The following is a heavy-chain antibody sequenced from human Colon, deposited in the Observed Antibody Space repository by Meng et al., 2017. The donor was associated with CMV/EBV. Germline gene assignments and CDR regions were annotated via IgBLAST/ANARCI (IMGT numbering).Heavy chain of an antibody. Sequence: VPVTESGPGLVKPSETLSLTCTVSGGSISTYYWSWIRPPAGEGLEWLGRISTNRNTDYNPSLNSRATIWLDTSNNQFSLKLTSVTAADTAVYYCVRGGYSGTQTGGVQEYWGQGTLVTVSS. V-gene: IGHV4-4*07. CDR1: GGSISTYY. CDR3: VRGGYSGTQTGGVQEY. D-gene: IGHD5-12*01. J-gene: IGHJ4*02. CDR2: ISTNRNT.